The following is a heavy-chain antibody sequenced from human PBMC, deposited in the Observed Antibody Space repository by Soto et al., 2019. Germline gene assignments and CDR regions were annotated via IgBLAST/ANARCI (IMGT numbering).Heavy chain of an antibody. CDR3: SGVGGGWGYFDY. CDR2: IYYSGST. V-gene: IGHV4-59*06. CDR1: GGSIISYY. J-gene: IGHJ4*02. D-gene: IGHD3-16*01. Sequence: SETLSLTCTVSGGSIISYYWSWIRQPPGKGLEWIGYIYYSGSTYYNPSLKSRVTISVDTSKNQFSLKLSSVTAADTAVYYCSGVGGGWGYFDYGGQGTRVPVS.